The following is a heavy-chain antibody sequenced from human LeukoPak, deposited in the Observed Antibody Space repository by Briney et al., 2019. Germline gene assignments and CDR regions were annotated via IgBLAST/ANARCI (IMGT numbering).Heavy chain of an antibody. J-gene: IGHJ6*03. CDR3: ARATYRTYYYMDV. Sequence: SETLSLTRTVSGGSISSYYWSWIRQPPGKGLEWIGYIYYSGSTNYNPSLKSRVTISVDTSKNQFSLKLSSVTAADTAVYYCARATYRTYYYMDVWGKGTTVTVSS. CDR2: IYYSGST. CDR1: GGSISSYY. D-gene: IGHD2-2*02. V-gene: IGHV4-59*01.